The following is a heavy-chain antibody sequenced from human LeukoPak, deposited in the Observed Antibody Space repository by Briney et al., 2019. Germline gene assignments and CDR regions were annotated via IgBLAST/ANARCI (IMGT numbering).Heavy chain of an antibody. CDR2: ISSSSSYI. V-gene: IGHV3-21*04. CDR3: AKDSVSQNGIFDPFDV. Sequence: IPGGSLRLSCAASGFTFSSYSMNWVRQAPGKGLEWVSSISSSSSYIYYADSVKGRFTISRDNAKNSLYLQMNSLRAEDAAVYYCAKDSVSQNGIFDPFDVWGLGTLVTVPS. CDR1: GFTFSSYS. J-gene: IGHJ3*01. D-gene: IGHD2-15*01.